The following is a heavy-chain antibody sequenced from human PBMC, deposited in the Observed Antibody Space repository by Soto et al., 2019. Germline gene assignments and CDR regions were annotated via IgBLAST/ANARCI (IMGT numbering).Heavy chain of an antibody. Sequence: QVQLVQSGAEVKKPGASVRISCRASGYSFTSTYVHWVRQAPGQGPEWMGIINPAGGTTYYAQKFQGRPTLTSDTSTDPVFMDLNDLTSEDTAVYFCALKVVTYYDNWGQGTLLTVSS. V-gene: IGHV1-46*01. D-gene: IGHD2-21*02. CDR1: GYSFTSTY. CDR2: INPAGGTT. J-gene: IGHJ4*02. CDR3: ALKVVTYYDN.